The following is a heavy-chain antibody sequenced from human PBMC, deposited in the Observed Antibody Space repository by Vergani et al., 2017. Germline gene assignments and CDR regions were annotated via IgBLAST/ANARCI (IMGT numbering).Heavy chain of an antibody. J-gene: IGHJ1*01. D-gene: IGHD1-1*01. Sequence: QVQLVESGGGVVQPGRSLRLSCVVSGFTSSYYGMHWVRQAPGKGLEWVAVISYDGTQKYYADSVKGRFTISRDNSKSTLYLQMNSLRTEDTAVYYCATKSCGTPGCQIGYFREWGQGTLVTDSS. V-gene: IGHV3-30*03. CDR3: ATKSCGTPGCQIGYFRE. CDR1: GFTSSYYG. CDR2: ISYDGTQK.